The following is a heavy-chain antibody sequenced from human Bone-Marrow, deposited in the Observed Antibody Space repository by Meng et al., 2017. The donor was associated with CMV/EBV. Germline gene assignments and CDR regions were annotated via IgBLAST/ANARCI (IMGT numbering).Heavy chain of an antibody. V-gene: IGHV1-8*01. CDR3: ATGVADFEY. CDR2: MNPNSGNT. Sequence: QVQLVKSGAEVKKPGASVKVPCKASGYTFTSYDINSVRQAAGQGLEWMGWMNPNSGNTDYAQKFQGRVTMTRNISKSTAYMDLSSLRSEDTAVYYCATGVADFEYWGQGTLVTVSS. D-gene: IGHD6-19*01. CDR1: GYTFTSYD. J-gene: IGHJ4*02.